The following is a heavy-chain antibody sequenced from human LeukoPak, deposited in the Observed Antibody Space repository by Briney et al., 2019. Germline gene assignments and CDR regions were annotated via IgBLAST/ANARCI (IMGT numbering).Heavy chain of an antibody. CDR3: ARDPSDVLWFGESYFDY. D-gene: IGHD3-10*01. Sequence: GASVKVSCKASGYTFTSYYMHWVRQAPGQGLGWMGIINPSGGSTSYAQKFQGRVTMTRDTSTSTVYMELSSLRSEDTAVYYCARDPSDVLWFGESYFDYWGQGTLVTVSS. J-gene: IGHJ4*02. V-gene: IGHV1-46*01. CDR1: GYTFTSYY. CDR2: INPSGGST.